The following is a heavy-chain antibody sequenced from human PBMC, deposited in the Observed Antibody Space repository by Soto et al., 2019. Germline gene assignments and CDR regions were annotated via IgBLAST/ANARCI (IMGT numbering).Heavy chain of an antibody. D-gene: IGHD2-15*01. CDR2: ISSSSSTI. J-gene: IGHJ6*03. CDR1: GFTFSSYS. CDR3: ARDRVVAASDYYYYYMDV. Sequence: GGSLRLSCAASGFTFSSYSMNWVRQAPGKGLEWVSYISSSSSTIYYADSVKGRFTISRDNAKNSLYLQMNSLRAEDTAVYYCARDRVVAASDYYYYYMDVWGKGTTVTVSS. V-gene: IGHV3-48*01.